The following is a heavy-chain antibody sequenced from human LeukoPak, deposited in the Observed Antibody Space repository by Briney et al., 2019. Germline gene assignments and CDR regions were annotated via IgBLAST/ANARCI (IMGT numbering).Heavy chain of an antibody. V-gene: IGHV4-38-2*02. CDR2: IYHSGST. D-gene: IGHD1-26*01. CDR3: ARGSVGATPPWFDY. CDR1: GYSISSGYY. Sequence: SETLSLTCTVSGYSISSGYYWGWIRQPPGKGLEWIGSIYHSGSTYYNPSLKSRVTISVDTSKNQFSLKLSSVTAADTAVYYCARGSVGATPPWFDYWGQGTLVTVSS. J-gene: IGHJ4*02.